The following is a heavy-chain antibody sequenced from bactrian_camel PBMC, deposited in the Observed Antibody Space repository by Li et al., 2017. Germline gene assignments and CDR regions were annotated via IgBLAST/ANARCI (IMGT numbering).Heavy chain of an antibody. Sequence: VQLVESGGGSVEAGGSLRLSCEASGYTRSSYSMAWFRQTTGKEREGVALIYLGRGDTWVADSVKGRFTISRDNAKSTVYLQMNSLKPEDTAVYYCVREGSTFCSGGSCHIFDDWGQGTQVTVS. CDR2: IYLGRGDT. V-gene: IGHV3S40*01. D-gene: IGHD2*01. J-gene: IGHJ4*01. CDR1: GYTRSSYS. CDR3: VREGSTFCSGGSCHIFDD.